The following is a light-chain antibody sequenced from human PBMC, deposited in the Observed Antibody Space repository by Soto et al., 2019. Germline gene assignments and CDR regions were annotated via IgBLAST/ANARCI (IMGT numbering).Light chain of an antibody. J-gene: IGKJ1*01. CDR1: QSISTY. Sequence: DIQMTQSPSTLSASVGDRVAITCRASQSISTYLAWYQQKPGKAPKLLIYKASSLESGVPSRFSGSGSGTDFTLTISRLEPEDVAVYYCQQYEAVVTFGQGTKVDIK. CDR2: KAS. V-gene: IGKV1-5*03. CDR3: QQYEAVVT.